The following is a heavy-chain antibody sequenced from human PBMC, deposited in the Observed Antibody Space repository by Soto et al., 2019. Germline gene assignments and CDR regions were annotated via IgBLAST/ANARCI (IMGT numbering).Heavy chain of an antibody. CDR3: VRTIVGATKGGWFDP. Sequence: PGGSLRLSCTASGFTFSSYTMSWVRQAPGKGLEWVSSFSGRGATTYYADSVKGRFTISRDNSKNTLYLQMNSLRAEDTALYFCVRTIVGATKGGWFDPWGQGALVTVSS. V-gene: IGHV3-23*01. CDR1: GFTFSSYT. CDR2: FSGRGATT. J-gene: IGHJ5*02. D-gene: IGHD1-26*01.